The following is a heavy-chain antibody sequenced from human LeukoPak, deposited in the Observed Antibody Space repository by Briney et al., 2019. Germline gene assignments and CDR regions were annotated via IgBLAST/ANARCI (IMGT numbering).Heavy chain of an antibody. CDR3: VWEYIRSFNS. J-gene: IGHJ4*02. Sequence: GGSLRLSCAASGVTFSSYAMSWVRQAPGKGLEWVSAISGSGGSTYYADSVKGRFTISRDNSKNTLYLQMSNLKTEDTAVYYVVWEYIRSFNSWGQGTLVTVSS. D-gene: IGHD3-16*01. CDR1: GVTFSSYA. V-gene: IGHV3-23*01. CDR2: ISGSGGST.